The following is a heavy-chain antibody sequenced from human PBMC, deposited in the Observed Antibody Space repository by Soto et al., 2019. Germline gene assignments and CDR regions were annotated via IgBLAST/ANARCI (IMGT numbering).Heavy chain of an antibody. J-gene: IGHJ5*02. CDR1: GGSISSADYY. D-gene: IGHD6-6*01. CDR3: ARVEYSSSSNWFDP. V-gene: IGHV4-30-4*01. CDR2: IYYSGST. Sequence: SETVSLTCTVSGGSISSADYYWSWIRQPPGKGLEWIGYIYYSGSTYYNPSLKSRVTISVDTSKNQFSLKLSSVTAADTAVYYCARVEYSSSSNWFDPWGQGTLVTVSS.